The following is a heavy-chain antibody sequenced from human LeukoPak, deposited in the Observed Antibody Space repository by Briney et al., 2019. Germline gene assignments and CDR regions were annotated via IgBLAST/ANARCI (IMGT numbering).Heavy chain of an antibody. D-gene: IGHD2-2*01. CDR3: ARVSTWDVVPAALRVGYAFDI. Sequence: SQTLSLTCTVSGGSISSGSYYWSWIRQPAGKGLEWIGRIYTSGSTNYNPSLKSRVTISVDTSKNQFSLKLSSVTAADTAVYYCARVSTWDVVPAALRVGYAFDIWGQGTMVTASS. V-gene: IGHV4-61*02. J-gene: IGHJ3*02. CDR2: IYTSGST. CDR1: GGSISSGSYY.